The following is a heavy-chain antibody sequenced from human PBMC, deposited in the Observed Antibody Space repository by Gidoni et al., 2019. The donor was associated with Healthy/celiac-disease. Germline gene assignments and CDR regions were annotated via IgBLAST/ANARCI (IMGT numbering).Heavy chain of an antibody. V-gene: IGHV3-49*03. Sequence: EVQLVESGGGLVQPGRSLRLSCTASGFTFGDYAMSWFRQAPGKGLEWVGFIRSKAYGGTTEYAASVKGRFTISRDDSKSIAYLQMNSLKTEDTAVYYCTQGTQLERPEWFDPWGQGTLVTVSS. CDR1: GFTFGDYA. CDR2: IRSKAYGGTT. D-gene: IGHD1-1*01. J-gene: IGHJ5*02. CDR3: TQGTQLERPEWFDP.